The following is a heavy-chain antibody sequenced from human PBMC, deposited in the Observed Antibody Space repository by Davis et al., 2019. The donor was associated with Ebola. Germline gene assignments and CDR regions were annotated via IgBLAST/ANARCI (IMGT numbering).Heavy chain of an antibody. V-gene: IGHV4-39*01. CDR1: GGSISSSSYY. J-gene: IGHJ5*02. CDR3: ARGRLLWFGELFP. CDR2: IYYSGST. D-gene: IGHD3-10*01. Sequence: MPGGSLRLSCTVSGGSISSSSYYWGWIRQPPGKGLEWIGSIYYSGSTYYNPSLKSRVTISVDTSKNQFSLKLSSVTAADTAVYYCARGRLLWFGELFPWGQGTLVTVSS.